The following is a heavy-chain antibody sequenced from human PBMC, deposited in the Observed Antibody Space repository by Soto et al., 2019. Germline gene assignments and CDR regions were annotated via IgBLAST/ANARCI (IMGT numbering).Heavy chain of an antibody. CDR3: ARRYGSSFDY. D-gene: IGHD5-12*01. CDR2: IYYSGST. J-gene: IGHJ4*02. Sequence: SETLSLTCTLSGVSISSYYWSWIRQPPGKGLEWIGYIYYSGSTNYNPSLKSRVTISVDTSKNQFSLKLSSVTAADTAVYYCARRYGSSFDYWGQGTLVTVS. CDR1: GVSISSYY. V-gene: IGHV4-59*08.